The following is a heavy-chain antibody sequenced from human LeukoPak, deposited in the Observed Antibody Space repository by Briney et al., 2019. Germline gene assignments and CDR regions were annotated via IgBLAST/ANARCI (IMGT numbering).Heavy chain of an antibody. CDR1: GFTFSSYW. J-gene: IGHJ2*01. D-gene: IGHD3-3*01. Sequence: GGSLRLSCAASGFTFSSYWMSWVRQAPGKGLEWVANIKQDGSEKYYVDSVKGRFTISRDNAKNSLYLQMNSLRAEDTAVYYCAREGSGVVIPWWYFDLWGRGTLVTVSS. CDR3: AREGSGVVIPWWYFDL. CDR2: IKQDGSEK. V-gene: IGHV3-7*01.